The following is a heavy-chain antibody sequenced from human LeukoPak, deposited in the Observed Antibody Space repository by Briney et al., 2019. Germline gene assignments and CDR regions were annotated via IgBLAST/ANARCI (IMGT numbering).Heavy chain of an antibody. CDR3: AKDYYGSGSYYKGSSSYFDY. J-gene: IGHJ4*02. V-gene: IGHV3-30-3*01. CDR2: ISYDGSNK. CDR1: GFTFSSYA. Sequence: GGSLRLSCAASGFTFSSYAMHWVRQAPGKGLEWVAVISYDGSNKYYADSVKGRFTISRDNSKNTLYLQMNSLRAEDTAVYYCAKDYYGSGSYYKGSSSYFDYWGQGTLVTVSS. D-gene: IGHD3-10*01.